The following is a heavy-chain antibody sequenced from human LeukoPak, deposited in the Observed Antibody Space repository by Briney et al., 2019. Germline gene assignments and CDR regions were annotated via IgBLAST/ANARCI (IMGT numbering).Heavy chain of an antibody. V-gene: IGHV4-4*07. Sequence: SETLSLTCTVSGGSISSYYWSWIRQPAGKGLEWIGRISASGTTNSNPALKSRVTMSADSSKKQFSLNLSSVTAADTAVYYCARAASGDAVDFYGSGRRFYSYYMDVWGKGTTVTISS. CDR3: ARAASGDAVDFYGSGRRFYSYYMDV. CDR1: GGSISSYY. CDR2: ISASGTT. J-gene: IGHJ6*03. D-gene: IGHD3-10*01.